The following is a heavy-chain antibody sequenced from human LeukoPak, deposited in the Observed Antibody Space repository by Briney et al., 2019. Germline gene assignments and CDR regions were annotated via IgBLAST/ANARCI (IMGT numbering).Heavy chain of an antibody. CDR3: ASGAWAARLNS. CDR2: IFDGKTI. Sequence: SETLSLTCAVYGVSLNYYYWSWIRQSPGKGLEWIGDIFDGKTINYNPSLKSRVTISAATPSQQFSLNLKSVTAADTAVYFCASGAWAARLNSWAQGALVIVSS. J-gene: IGHJ4*02. CDR1: GVSLNYYY. V-gene: IGHV4-34*12. D-gene: IGHD4-23*01.